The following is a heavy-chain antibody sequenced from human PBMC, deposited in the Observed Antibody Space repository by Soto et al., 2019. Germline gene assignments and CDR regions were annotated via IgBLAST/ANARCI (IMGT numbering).Heavy chain of an antibody. Sequence: EVQLLESGGGLVQPGGSLRLSCAASGFTFNNYAMTWVRQAPGKGLEWVSAISGGGDTTSYADSVKGRFTVSRDGSKNTLYLRVRSRRAEDTALYYCAKGRGGSGSLTPRVDFWGQGTLVTVSS. V-gene: IGHV3-23*01. D-gene: IGHD3-10*01. CDR2: ISGGGDTT. J-gene: IGHJ4*02. CDR3: AKGRGGSGSLTPRVDF. CDR1: GFTFNNYA.